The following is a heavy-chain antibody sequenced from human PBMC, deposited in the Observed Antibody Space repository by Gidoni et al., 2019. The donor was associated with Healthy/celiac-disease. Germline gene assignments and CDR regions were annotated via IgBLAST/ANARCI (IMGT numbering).Heavy chain of an antibody. CDR1: GFTFSSYG. CDR2: ISNDGRNK. J-gene: IGHJ6*02. V-gene: IGHV3-30*18. D-gene: IGHD3-22*01. CDR3: AKDLSDSSGYYRVLGYYYYGMDV. Sequence: QVQLVESGGGVVQPGRSLRLSCAASGFTFSSYGMHWVRQAPGTGLEWVAFISNDGRNKYYADSGKGRFTISRDNSKNTLYLQMNSLRAEDTAVYYCAKDLSDSSGYYRVLGYYYYGMDVWGQGTTVTVSS.